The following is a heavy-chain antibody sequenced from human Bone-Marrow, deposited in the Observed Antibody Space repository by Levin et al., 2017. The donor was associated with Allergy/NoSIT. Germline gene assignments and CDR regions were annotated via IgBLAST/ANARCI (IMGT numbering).Heavy chain of an antibody. J-gene: IGHJ4*02. CDR2: ISYDGSKK. V-gene: IGHV3-30*18. Sequence: GGSLRLSCAASRFIFNRYGMHWVRQAPSKGLEWVAVISYDGSKKFYADSVRGRFTISRDNSKNILYLEMNSLRAEDTAVYYCAKDNFDNMYPLFDYWGRGSLVTVSS. D-gene: IGHD3-9*01. CDR3: AKDNFDNMYPLFDY. CDR1: RFIFNRYG.